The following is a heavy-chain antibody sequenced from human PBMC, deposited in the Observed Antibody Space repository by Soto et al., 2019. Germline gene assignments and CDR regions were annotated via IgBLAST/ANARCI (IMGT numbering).Heavy chain of an antibody. V-gene: IGHV4-39*01. CDR1: GGSIGSNSYC. Sequence: PSETLSLTCTVSGGSIGSNSYCLGWIRPSPGKGLEWIGSIYYSGSTYYNPSLKSRVTISVDTSKNQFSLKLSSVTAADTAVYYCARSMTTVVTLDYWGQGTLVTVSS. J-gene: IGHJ4*02. CDR2: IYYSGST. CDR3: ARSMTTVVTLDY. D-gene: IGHD4-17*01.